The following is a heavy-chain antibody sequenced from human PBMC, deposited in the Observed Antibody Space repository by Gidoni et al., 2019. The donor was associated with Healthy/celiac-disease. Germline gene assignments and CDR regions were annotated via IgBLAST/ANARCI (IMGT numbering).Heavy chain of an antibody. CDR3: ARRRITMVRGERGDYFDY. D-gene: IGHD3-10*01. J-gene: IGHJ4*02. CDR1: GGSISSRSSY. V-gene: IGHV4-39*01. CDR2: IYYSGST. Sequence: QLQLQESGPGLVKPSETLSLTCTVSGGSISSRSSYWGWIRQPPGKGLEWIGSIYYSGSTYYNPSLKSRVTISVDTSKNQFSLKLSSVTAADTAVYYCARRRITMVRGERGDYFDYWGQGTLVTVSS.